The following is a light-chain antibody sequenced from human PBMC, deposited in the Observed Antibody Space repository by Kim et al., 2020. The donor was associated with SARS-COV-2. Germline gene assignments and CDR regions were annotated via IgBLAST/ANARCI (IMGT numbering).Light chain of an antibody. CDR1: TSNIRRIA. Sequence: VTICCPVSTSNIRRIAVSCYQQLPGTAPKLLIYGNNQRPSGVPDRFSGSKSGTSASLAISGLQSEDEADYYCGAWDDSLNGHWVFGGGTQLTVL. V-gene: IGLV1-44*01. CDR2: GNN. CDR3: GAWDDSLNGHWV. J-gene: IGLJ3*02.